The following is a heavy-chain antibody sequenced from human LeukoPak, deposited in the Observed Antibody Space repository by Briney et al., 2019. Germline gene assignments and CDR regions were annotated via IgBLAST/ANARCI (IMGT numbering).Heavy chain of an antibody. J-gene: IGHJ6*02. CDR2: IDPSDSYT. Sequence: GESLKISCKGSGYSFTSYWISWVRQMPGKGLEWMGRIDPSDSYTNYSPSFQGHVTISADKSISTAYLQWSSLKASGTAMYYCASPRGYYYDSSGIPPADYCGMDVWGQGTTVTVSS. CDR3: ASPRGYYYDSSGIPPADYCGMDV. V-gene: IGHV5-10-1*01. D-gene: IGHD3-22*01. CDR1: GYSFTSYW.